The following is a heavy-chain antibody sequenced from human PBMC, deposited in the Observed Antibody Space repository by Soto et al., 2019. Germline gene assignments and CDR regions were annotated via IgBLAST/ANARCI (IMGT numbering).Heavy chain of an antibody. CDR1: GGTISSYY. CDR2: IYYSGST. V-gene: IGHV4-59*01. D-gene: IGHD6-13*01. CDR3: ASSNIAAAGFYYYGMDV. Sequence: SETLSLTCTVSGGTISSYYWSWIRQPPGKGLEWIGYIYYSGSTNYNPSLKSRVTISVDTSKNQFSLKLSSVTAADTAVYYCASSNIAAAGFYYYGMDVWGRGTTVTVSS. J-gene: IGHJ6*02.